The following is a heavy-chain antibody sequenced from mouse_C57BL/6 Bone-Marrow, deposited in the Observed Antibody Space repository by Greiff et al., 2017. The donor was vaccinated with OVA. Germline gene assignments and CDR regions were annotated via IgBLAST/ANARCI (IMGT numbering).Heavy chain of an antibody. CDR2: IHPNSGST. D-gene: IGHD1-1*01. CDR1: GYTFTSYW. J-gene: IGHJ2*01. Sequence: QVQLQQTGAELVKPGASVKLSCKASGYTFTSYWMHWVKQRPGQGLEWIGMIHPNSGSTNYNEKFKSKATLTVDKSSSTAYMQLSSLTSEDSAVYYCAGGPLLRYLDYWGQGTTLTVSS. V-gene: IGHV1-64*01. CDR3: AGGPLLRYLDY.